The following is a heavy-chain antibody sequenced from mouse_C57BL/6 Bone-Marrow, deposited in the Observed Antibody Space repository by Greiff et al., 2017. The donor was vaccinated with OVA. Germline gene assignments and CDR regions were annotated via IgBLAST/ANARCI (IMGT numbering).Heavy chain of an antibody. CDR1: GYTFTSYW. V-gene: IGHV1-72*01. CDR3: ARSATVDYAMDY. J-gene: IGHJ4*01. CDR2: IDPNSGGT. Sequence: QVQLQQPGAELVKPGASVKLSCKASGYTFTSYWMHWVKQRPGRGLEWIGRIDPNSGGTKYNEKFKSKATLTVDKPSSTAYKQLSRLTSEDSAVYYWARSATVDYAMDYWCQGTSVTVSS. D-gene: IGHD1-1*01.